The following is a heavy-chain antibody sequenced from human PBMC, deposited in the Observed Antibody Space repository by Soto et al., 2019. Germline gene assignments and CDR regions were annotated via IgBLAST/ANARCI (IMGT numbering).Heavy chain of an antibody. CDR1: GGSFSGYY. J-gene: IGHJ6*02. V-gene: IGHV4-34*01. Sequence: SETLSLTCAVYGGSFSGYYWSWIRQPPGKGLEWIGEINHSGSTNYNPSLKSRVTISVDTSKNQFSLKLSSVTAADTAVYYCARGYGYKWNYGRYGMDVWGQGTTVTVSS. CDR3: ARGYGYKWNYGRYGMDV. CDR2: INHSGST. D-gene: IGHD1-7*01.